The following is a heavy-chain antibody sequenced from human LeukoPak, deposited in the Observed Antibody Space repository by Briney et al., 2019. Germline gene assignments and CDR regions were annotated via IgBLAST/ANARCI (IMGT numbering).Heavy chain of an antibody. V-gene: IGHV4-4*07. CDR3: ASGASLDY. Sequence: SETLSLTCSVSGDSISSYYLSWIRQPAGKGLEWIGRIYTGGTTNYNPSLKSRVTMSVDTSKNQFSLKLTSVTAADTAVYYCASGASLDYWGQGTLVTVSS. CDR1: GDSISSYY. CDR2: IYTGGTT. D-gene: IGHD3-16*01. J-gene: IGHJ4*02.